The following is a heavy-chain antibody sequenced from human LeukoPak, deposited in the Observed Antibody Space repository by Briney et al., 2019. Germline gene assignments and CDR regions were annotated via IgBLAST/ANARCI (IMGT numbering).Heavy chain of an antibody. Sequence: GGSLRLSRAASGFTFRNYVIHWVRQAPGKGLEWVAVTSSDLNVKLYADSVKGRFTISRDNAENTLYLQMNSLRAEDTGVYYCAPQQAYSPYNWFDPWGQGTLVTVSS. J-gene: IGHJ5*01. CDR3: APQQAYSPYNWFDP. CDR1: GFTFRNYV. V-gene: IGHV3-30-3*01. CDR2: TSSDLNVK. D-gene: IGHD5-12*01.